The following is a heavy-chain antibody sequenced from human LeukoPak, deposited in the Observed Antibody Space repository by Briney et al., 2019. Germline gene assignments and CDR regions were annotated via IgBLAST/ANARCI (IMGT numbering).Heavy chain of an antibody. V-gene: IGHV1-2*02. D-gene: IGHD4-17*01. CDR3: ARIGYGDYYYGMDV. J-gene: IGHJ6*02. CDR1: GYTFTSYY. CDR2: INPNSGGT. Sequence: ASVKVSCKASGYTFTSYYMHWVRQAPGQGLEWMGWINPNSGGTNYAQKFQGRVTMTRDTSISTAYMELSRLRSDDTAVYYCARIGYGDYYYGMDVWGQGTTVTVSS.